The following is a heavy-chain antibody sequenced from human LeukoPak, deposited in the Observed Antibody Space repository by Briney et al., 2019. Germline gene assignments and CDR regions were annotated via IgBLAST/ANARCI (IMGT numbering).Heavy chain of an antibody. Sequence: ASVKVSCKASGYTFTSYGISWVRQAPGQGLEWMGWISAYNGNTIYAQKLQGRVTMTTDTSTSTAYMELRSLRSDDTAVSYCARDRFPQLQRMYYFDYWGQGTLVTVSS. CDR2: ISAYNGNT. CDR1: GYTFTSYG. J-gene: IGHJ4*02. V-gene: IGHV1-18*01. D-gene: IGHD2-2*01. CDR3: ARDRFPQLQRMYYFDY.